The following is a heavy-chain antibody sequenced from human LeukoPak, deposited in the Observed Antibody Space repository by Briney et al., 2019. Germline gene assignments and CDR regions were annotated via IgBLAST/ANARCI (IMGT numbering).Heavy chain of an antibody. CDR2: ITGSGGNT. D-gene: IGHD3-9*01. Sequence: GGSLRLSCAASGFTFSNYAMSWVRQAPGKGLEWVSAITGSGGNTYYADSVKGRFTISRDNSKNTVFPQMNSLRAEDTAVYYCAKWGDYDVLTGYYVSDYWGQGTLVTVSS. V-gene: IGHV3-23*01. CDR1: GFTFSNYA. CDR3: AKWGDYDVLTGYYVSDY. J-gene: IGHJ4*02.